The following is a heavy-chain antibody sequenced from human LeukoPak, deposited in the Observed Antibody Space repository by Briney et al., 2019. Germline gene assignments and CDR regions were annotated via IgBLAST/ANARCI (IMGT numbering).Heavy chain of an antibody. Sequence: GGSLRLSCAASGFTFSGYGMHWVRQAPGKGLEWVAVISSDGSNKYYADSVKGRFTISRDNSKNTLSLQMNSLRTEDTAVFYCAKGSGGSGSFYNHFDCWGQGTLVTVSS. CDR2: ISSDGSNK. CDR1: GFTFSGYG. J-gene: IGHJ4*02. D-gene: IGHD3-10*01. CDR3: AKGSGGSGSFYNHFDC. V-gene: IGHV3-30*18.